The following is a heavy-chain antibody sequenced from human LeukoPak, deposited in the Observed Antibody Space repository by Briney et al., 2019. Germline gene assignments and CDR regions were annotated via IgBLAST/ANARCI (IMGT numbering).Heavy chain of an antibody. Sequence: ASVKVSCKASGYTFTAYYMHWVRQAPGQGLEWMGWINPNSGGTNYAHKFQGRVTMTRDTSISTAYMELSRLRSDDTAVYYCARDRPPQLVRPFDYWGQGTLVTVSS. V-gene: IGHV1-2*07. CDR2: INPNSGGT. CDR1: GYTFTAYY. J-gene: IGHJ4*02. D-gene: IGHD6-13*01. CDR3: ARDRPPQLVRPFDY.